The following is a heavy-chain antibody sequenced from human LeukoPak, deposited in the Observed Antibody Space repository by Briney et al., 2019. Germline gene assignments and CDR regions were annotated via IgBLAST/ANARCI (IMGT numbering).Heavy chain of an antibody. J-gene: IGHJ3*02. CDR2: IYSGGST. Sequence: GGSLRLSCAASGFTVSSNYMSWVRQAPGKGLEWVSVIYSGGSTYYADSVKGRFTISRDNSKNTLYLQMNSLRAEDTAVYYCASYSSSWNSAFDIWGQGTMVTVSS. D-gene: IGHD6-13*01. V-gene: IGHV3-53*01. CDR1: GFTVSSNY. CDR3: ASYSSSWNSAFDI.